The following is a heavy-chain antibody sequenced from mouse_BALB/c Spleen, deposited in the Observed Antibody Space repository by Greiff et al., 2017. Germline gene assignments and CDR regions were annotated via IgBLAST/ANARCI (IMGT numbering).Heavy chain of an antibody. J-gene: IGHJ1*01. Sequence: DVKLVESGGGLVQPGGSRKLSCAASGFTFSDYGMAWVRQAPGKGPEWVAFISNLAYSIYYADTVTGRFTISRENAKNTLYLEMSSLRSEDTAMYYCARDRGYYYGSSYVGYFDVWGAGTTVTVSS. CDR3: ARDRGYYYGSSYVGYFDV. D-gene: IGHD1-1*01. CDR2: ISNLAYSI. V-gene: IGHV5-15*02. CDR1: GFTFSDYG.